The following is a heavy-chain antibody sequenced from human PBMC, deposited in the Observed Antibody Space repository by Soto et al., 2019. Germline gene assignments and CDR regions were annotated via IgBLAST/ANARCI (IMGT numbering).Heavy chain of an antibody. V-gene: IGHV1-46*01. CDR3: ARDPSHYCDSSGYKPYFDY. Sequence: QVQLVQSGAEVKKPGASVKVSCKASGYTFTSYYMHWVRQAPGQGLEWMGIINPSGGSTSYAEKFHGRVTMTRDTSTSTVYMELSSLRSEDTAVYYCARDPSHYCDSSGYKPYFDYWGQGTLLTASS. D-gene: IGHD3-22*01. CDR2: INPSGGST. J-gene: IGHJ4*02. CDR1: GYTFTSYY.